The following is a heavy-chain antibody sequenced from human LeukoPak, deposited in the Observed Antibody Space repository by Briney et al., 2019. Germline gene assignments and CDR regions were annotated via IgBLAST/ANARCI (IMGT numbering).Heavy chain of an antibody. Sequence: ASVKVSCKASGYIFINHGIAWVRQAPGQGLEYMGWISAYNGNTDYAQKFQGRVTMTTDTATSTAYLGLTTLRSDDTAVYYCARWGPSPSDYWGQGTLVTVSS. D-gene: IGHD3-16*01. CDR2: ISAYNGNT. CDR1: GYIFINHG. V-gene: IGHV1-18*01. CDR3: ARWGPSPSDY. J-gene: IGHJ4*02.